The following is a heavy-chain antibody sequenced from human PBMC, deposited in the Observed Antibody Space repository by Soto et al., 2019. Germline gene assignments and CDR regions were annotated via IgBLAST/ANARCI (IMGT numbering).Heavy chain of an antibody. V-gene: IGHV4-34*01. CDR3: ARGRWLRASFDY. J-gene: IGHJ4*02. D-gene: IGHD5-12*01. Sequence: SENLPLTCAVSGGTLSRYYRSLIRQPPGKGLEWIGEINHSGSTNYNPSLKSRVTISVDTSKKQFSLKLSPVTAADTAVYFFARGRWLRASFDYWGQGTLVTVSS. CDR1: GGTLSRYY. CDR2: INHSGST.